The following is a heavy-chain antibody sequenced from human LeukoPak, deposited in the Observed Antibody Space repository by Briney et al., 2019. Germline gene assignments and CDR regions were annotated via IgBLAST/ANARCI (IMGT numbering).Heavy chain of an antibody. Sequence: PGGSLRLSCAASGFTFSSYSMNWVRQAPGKGLEWVSSISSSSSYIYYADSVKGRFTISRDNAKNSLYLQMNSLRAEDTAVYYCASFVLRYFDWFDYWGQGTLVTVSS. CDR3: ASFVLRYFDWFDY. D-gene: IGHD3-9*01. V-gene: IGHV3-21*01. CDR1: GFTFSSYS. J-gene: IGHJ4*02. CDR2: ISSSSSYI.